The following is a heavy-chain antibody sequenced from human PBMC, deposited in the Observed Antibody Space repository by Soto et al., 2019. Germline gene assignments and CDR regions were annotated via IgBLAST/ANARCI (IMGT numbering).Heavy chain of an antibody. J-gene: IGHJ5*02. Sequence: SETLSLTCTVSGGSISSSSYYWGWIRQPPGKGLEWIGSIYYSGSTYYNPSLKSRVTISVDTSKNQFSLKLSSVTAADTAVYYCARHNPYYDILTGPYRSWFDPWGQGTLVTVSS. CDR3: ARHNPYYDILTGPYRSWFDP. CDR1: GGSISSSSYY. D-gene: IGHD3-9*01. CDR2: IYYSGST. V-gene: IGHV4-39*01.